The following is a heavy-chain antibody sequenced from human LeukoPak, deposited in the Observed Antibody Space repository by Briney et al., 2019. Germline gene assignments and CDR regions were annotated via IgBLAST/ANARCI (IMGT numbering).Heavy chain of an antibody. CDR1: GYTFTGHY. V-gene: IGHV1-2*02. J-gene: IGHJ4*02. Sequence: ASVKVSCKASGYTFTGHYMHWLRQAPEQGLEWMGWINPNNGGTNYAQKFQGRVTVTRDTSISTAYMELSRLRSDDTAVYYCAREEYVWGSYRNVDFWGQGTLVTVSS. D-gene: IGHD3-16*02. CDR2: INPNNGGT. CDR3: AREEYVWGSYRNVDF.